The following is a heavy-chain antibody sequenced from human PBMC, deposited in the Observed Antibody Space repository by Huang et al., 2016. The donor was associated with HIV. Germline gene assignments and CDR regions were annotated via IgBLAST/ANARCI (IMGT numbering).Heavy chain of an antibody. D-gene: IGHD3-16*01. CDR1: GFPFSSYA. J-gene: IGHJ5*02. Sequence: QVQLVESGGGVVQPGRSLRLSCAASGFPFSSYAIHWVRQAPGKGLKWVAVISYDGINKSYADSVKGRVTISRDNSNNTVYMQMNSLRTEDTAVYYCARAPFWGTNHWGGWFDPWGQGTLVTVSS. CDR2: ISYDGINK. V-gene: IGHV3-30*04. CDR3: ARAPFWGTNHWGGWFDP.